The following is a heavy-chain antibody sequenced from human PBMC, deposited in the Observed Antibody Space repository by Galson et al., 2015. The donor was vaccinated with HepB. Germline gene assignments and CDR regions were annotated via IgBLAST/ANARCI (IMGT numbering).Heavy chain of an antibody. CDR1: GFTFSSYS. J-gene: IGHJ6*02. V-gene: IGHV3-21*01. Sequence: SLRLSCAASGFTFSSYSMNWVRQAPGKGLEWVSSISSSSSYIYYADSVKGRFTISRDNAKNSLYLRMNSLRAEDTAVYYCARDLNDPLYYYYGMDVWGQGTTVTVSS. CDR3: ARDLNDPLYYYYGMDV. CDR2: ISSSSSYI. D-gene: IGHD3-16*01.